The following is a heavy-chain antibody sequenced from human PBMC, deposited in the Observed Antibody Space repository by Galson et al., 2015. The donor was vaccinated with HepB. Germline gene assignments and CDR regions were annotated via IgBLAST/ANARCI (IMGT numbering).Heavy chain of an antibody. CDR3: ARLLRVSTGSYYYYMDD. Sequence: SLRLSCAASGFTFSSYSMNWVRQAPGKGLEWVSSISSSSSYIYYADSVKGRFTISRDNAKNSLYLQMNSLRAEDTAVYYCARLLRVSTGSYYYYMDDWGKVTTFTVSS. CDR1: GFTFSSYS. CDR2: ISSSSSYI. J-gene: IGHJ6*03. D-gene: IGHD2-2*01. V-gene: IGHV3-21*01.